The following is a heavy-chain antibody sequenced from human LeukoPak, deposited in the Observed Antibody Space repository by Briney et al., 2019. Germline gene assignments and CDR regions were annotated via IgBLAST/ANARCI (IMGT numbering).Heavy chain of an antibody. CDR3: AKKGYCSGGSCYGLGGGSDAFDI. CDR2: ISGSGAST. CDR1: VFTFSSYA. V-gene: IGHV3-23*01. D-gene: IGHD2-15*01. J-gene: IGHJ3*02. Sequence: GGSLRLSCAASVFTFSSYAMSWVRQAPGKGLEWVSAISGSGASTYYADSVKGRFTISRDNSKNTLYLQMNSLRAEDTAVYYCAKKGYCSGGSCYGLGGGSDAFDIWGQGTMVTVSS.